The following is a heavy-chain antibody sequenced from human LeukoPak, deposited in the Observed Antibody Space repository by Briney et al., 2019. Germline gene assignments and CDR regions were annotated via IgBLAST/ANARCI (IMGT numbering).Heavy chain of an antibody. CDR3: AKDPGASVSGFYMDV. CDR2: IWSDGNNR. V-gene: IGHV3-30*02. CDR1: GFTFRNYR. Sequence: GGSLRLSCAASGFTFRNYRMHWVRQATGKGLEWVSFIWSDGNNRFYADSVKGRFTISRDNSKNMLYLQMDTLRAEDTALYYCAKDPGASVSGFYMDVWGKGTTVIVSS. D-gene: IGHD2-8*02. J-gene: IGHJ6*03.